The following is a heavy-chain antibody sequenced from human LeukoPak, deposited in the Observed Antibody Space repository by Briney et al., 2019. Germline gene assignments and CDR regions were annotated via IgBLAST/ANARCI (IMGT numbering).Heavy chain of an antibody. CDR2: INHSGST. J-gene: IGHJ1*01. Sequence: SETLSLTCTVSGGSISSGGYYWSWIRQPPGKGLEWIGEINHSGSTNYNPSLKSRVTISVDTSKNQFSLKLSSVTAADTAVYYCARGGSGYYRYFQHWGQGTLVTVSS. CDR1: GGSISSGGYY. D-gene: IGHD3-22*01. V-gene: IGHV4-39*07. CDR3: ARGGSGYYRYFQH.